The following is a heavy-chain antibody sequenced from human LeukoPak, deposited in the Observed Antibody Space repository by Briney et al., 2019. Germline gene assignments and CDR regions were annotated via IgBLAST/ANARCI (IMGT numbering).Heavy chain of an antibody. CDR1: GFTFSSYW. CDR3: ANLGYCTNGVCPRGY. D-gene: IGHD2-8*01. V-gene: IGHV3-7*03. J-gene: IGHJ4*02. CDR2: IKQDGSEK. Sequence: PGGSLRLSCAASGFTFSSYWMSWVRQAPGKGLEWVANIKQDGSEKYYVDSVKGRFTISRDNAKNSLYLQMYSLRAEDTAVYYCANLGYCTNGVCPRGYWGQGTLVTVSS.